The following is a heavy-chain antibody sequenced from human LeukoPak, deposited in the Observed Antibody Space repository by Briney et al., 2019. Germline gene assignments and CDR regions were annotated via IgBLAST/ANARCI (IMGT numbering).Heavy chain of an antibody. CDR1: GYTFTSYD. J-gene: IGHJ4*02. CDR3: ARGLGVYYYDSSGYTLFDY. D-gene: IGHD3-22*01. V-gene: IGHV1-8*03. Sequence: GESLKVSCKASGYTFTSYDINWVRQATGQGLEWMGWMNPNSGNTGYAQKFQGRVTITRNTSISTAYMELSSLRSDDTAVYYCARGLGVYYYDSSGYTLFDYWGQGTLVTVSS. CDR2: MNPNSGNT.